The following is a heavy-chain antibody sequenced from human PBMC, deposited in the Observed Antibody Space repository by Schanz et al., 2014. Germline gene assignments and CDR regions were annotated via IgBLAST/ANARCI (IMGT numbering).Heavy chain of an antibody. CDR3: AKDCPSDYGDHCFDF. D-gene: IGHD4-17*01. J-gene: IGHJ4*02. V-gene: IGHV3-66*01. CDR1: GFTVSSNY. CDR2: IYGGGIT. Sequence: AQLVESGGGLVQPGGSLRLSCAASGFTVSSNYMSWVRQAPGKGLEWVSVIYGGGITYYADSVKGRFTISRDSSRNTLYLQMNSLRAEDTAVYYCAKDCPSDYGDHCFDFWGQGTLVTVSS.